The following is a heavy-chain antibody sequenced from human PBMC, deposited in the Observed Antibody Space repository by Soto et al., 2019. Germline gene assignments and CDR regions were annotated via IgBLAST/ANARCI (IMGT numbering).Heavy chain of an antibody. D-gene: IGHD6-19*01. Sequence: ASVKVSCKASGYTFTSYGISWVRQAPGQGLEWMGWISTYSGNTNYAQKLQGRVTMTTDTSTSTAYMELRSLKSDDTAVYYCARERDKQWRVWWGQGTLVTVSS. CDR3: ARERDKQWRVW. CDR2: ISTYSGNT. J-gene: IGHJ4*02. CDR1: GYTFTSYG. V-gene: IGHV1-18*01.